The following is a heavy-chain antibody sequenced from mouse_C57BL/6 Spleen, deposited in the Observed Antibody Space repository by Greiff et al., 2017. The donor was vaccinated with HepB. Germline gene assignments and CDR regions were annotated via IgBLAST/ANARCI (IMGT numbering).Heavy chain of an antibody. V-gene: IGHV1-53*01. CDR1: GYTFTSYW. J-gene: IGHJ3*01. D-gene: IGHD1-1*01. CDR3: ARPGYGSSYDPPWFAY. CDR2: INPSNGGT. Sequence: QVQLQQPGTELVKPGASVKLSCKASGYTFTSYWMHWVKQRPGQGLEWIGNINPSNGGTNYNEKFKSKATLTVDKSSSTAYMQLSSLTSEDSAVYYCARPGYGSSYDPPWFAYWGQGTLVTVSA.